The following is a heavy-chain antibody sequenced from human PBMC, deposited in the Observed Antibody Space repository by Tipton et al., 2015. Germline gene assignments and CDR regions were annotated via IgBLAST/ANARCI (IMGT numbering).Heavy chain of an antibody. Sequence: TLSLTCSVSSDSISKYYWSWIRQPPGKELEWIGYIQYSGSTNYNPSLKSRVTISVDTSKTQLSLKMSSVTAFDTAVYYCARARGRHGGLFDSWGQGILVTVSS. CDR2: IQYSGST. CDR3: ARARGRHGGLFDS. CDR1: SDSISKYY. J-gene: IGHJ4*02. D-gene: IGHD4-23*01. V-gene: IGHV4-59*01.